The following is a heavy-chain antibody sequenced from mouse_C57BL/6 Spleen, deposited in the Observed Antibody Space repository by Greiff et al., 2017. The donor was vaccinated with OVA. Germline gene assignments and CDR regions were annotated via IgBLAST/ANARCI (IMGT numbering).Heavy chain of an antibody. CDR3: ARYRDSSDYRSYFDY. Sequence: QVQLQQPGAELVMPGASVKLSCKASGYTFTSYWMHWVKQRPGQGLEWIGEIDPSDSYTNYNQKFKGKSTLTVDKSSSTAYMQLSSLTSEDSAVDDCARYRDSSDYRSYFDYWGQGTTLTVSS. CDR2: IDPSDSYT. CDR1: GYTFTSYW. J-gene: IGHJ2*01. D-gene: IGHD3-2*02. V-gene: IGHV1-69*01.